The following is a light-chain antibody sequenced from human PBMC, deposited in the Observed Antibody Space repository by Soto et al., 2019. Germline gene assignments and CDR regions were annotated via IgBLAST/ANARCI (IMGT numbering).Light chain of an antibody. CDR1: QSVNSD. CDR2: GAS. CDR3: QQYGNSIPIT. J-gene: IGKJ5*01. V-gene: IGKV3-20*01. Sequence: EIVMTESPATVPASPGERVTLSWRASQSVNSDLAWYQQKPGQAPRLLIYGASSRATGIPDRFSGSGSGTDFTLTISRLEPEDFAVYYCQQYGNSIPITCGQGKRREIK.